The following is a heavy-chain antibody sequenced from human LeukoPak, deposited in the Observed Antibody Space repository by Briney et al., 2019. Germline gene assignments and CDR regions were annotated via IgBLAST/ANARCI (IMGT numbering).Heavy chain of an antibody. Sequence: GGSLRLSCAASGFTFSSYEMNWVRPAPGKGLEWVSYISSSGSTLYYADSVKGRFTISRDNAKNSLYLQMNSLRAEDTAVYYCARDGTVTTFDYWGQGTLVTVSS. CDR2: ISSSGSTL. CDR3: ARDGTVTTFDY. J-gene: IGHJ4*02. V-gene: IGHV3-48*03. D-gene: IGHD4-17*01. CDR1: GFTFSSYE.